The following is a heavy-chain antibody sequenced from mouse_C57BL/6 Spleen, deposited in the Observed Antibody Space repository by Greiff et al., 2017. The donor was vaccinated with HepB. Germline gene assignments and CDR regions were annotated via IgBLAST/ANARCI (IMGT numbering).Heavy chain of an antibody. V-gene: IGHV1-50*01. Sequence: QVHVKQPGAELVKPGASVKLSCKASGYTFTSYWMQWVKQRPGQGLEWIGEIDPSDSYTNYNQKFKGKATLTVDTSSSTAYMQLSSLTSEDSAVYYCARGNYGSSPYYAMDYWGQGTSVTVSS. CDR2: IDPSDSYT. CDR3: ARGNYGSSPYYAMDY. CDR1: GYTFTSYW. J-gene: IGHJ4*01. D-gene: IGHD1-1*01.